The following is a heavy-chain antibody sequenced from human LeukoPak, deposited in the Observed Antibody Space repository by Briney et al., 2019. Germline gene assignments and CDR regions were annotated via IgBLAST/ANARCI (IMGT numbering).Heavy chain of an antibody. CDR3: ARDLLGSHTSYSSGAWDY. J-gene: IGHJ4*02. D-gene: IGHD3-9*01. Sequence: SVKVSCKASGGTFSNYAISWVRQASGQGLEWMGGIVPIFDTADYAQKFQGRLTITADDSTSTAYMELSSLRAEDTAVYYCARDLLGSHTSYSSGAWDYWGQGTLVTVSS. CDR2: IVPIFDTA. CDR1: GGTFSNYA. V-gene: IGHV1-69*13.